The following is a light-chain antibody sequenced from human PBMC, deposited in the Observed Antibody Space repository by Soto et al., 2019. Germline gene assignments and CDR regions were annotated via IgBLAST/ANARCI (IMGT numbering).Light chain of an antibody. J-gene: IGLJ2*01. V-gene: IGLV2-23*02. Sequence: QSVLTQPASVSGSPGQAITISCTGTSSDVGSYNLVSWYQQHRGKAPKLMIYEVSKRPSGVSNRFSGSKSGNTASLTISGLHAEDEADYYCCSYAGSSTFVVFGGGTKVTVL. CDR2: EVS. CDR3: CSYAGSSTFVV. CDR1: SSDVGSYNL.